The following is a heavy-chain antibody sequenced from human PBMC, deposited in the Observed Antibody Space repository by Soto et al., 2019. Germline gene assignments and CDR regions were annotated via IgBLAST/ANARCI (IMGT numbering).Heavy chain of an antibody. Sequence: QVQLVQSGAEVKKPGASVKVSCKTSGYTFFNYGISWVRQAPGQGLEWIGWISVYNGNTNYARKLQGRVSFTTDTSTTTADMELRSLRSDDTAVYYCARDSKWELLPSFFDYWGQGTLVTVSS. CDR1: GYTFFNYG. CDR2: ISVYNGNT. J-gene: IGHJ4*02. D-gene: IGHD1-26*01. V-gene: IGHV1-18*01. CDR3: ARDSKWELLPSFFDY.